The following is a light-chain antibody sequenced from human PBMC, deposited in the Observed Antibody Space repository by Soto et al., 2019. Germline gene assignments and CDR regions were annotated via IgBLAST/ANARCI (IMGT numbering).Light chain of an antibody. V-gene: IGKV3-20*01. CDR1: QSISRIY. CDR3: QQYGSSSIT. Sequence: EIVLTQSPGTLSLSPGEIATLSCRASQSISRIYLAWYQQKPGQAPRLLIYGASGRATGVPDRFSGSGSGTDFTLTIDRLEPEDFAVYYCQQYGSSSITFGQGTRLEIK. CDR2: GAS. J-gene: IGKJ5*01.